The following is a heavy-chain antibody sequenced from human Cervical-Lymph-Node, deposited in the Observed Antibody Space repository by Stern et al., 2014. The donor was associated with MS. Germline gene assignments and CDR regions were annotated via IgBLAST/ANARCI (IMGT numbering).Heavy chain of an antibody. Sequence: VQLVESGAEVKKPGASVKVSCKASGYTFTSYGISWVRHAPGQGLEWMGWISAYNGNTNYAQKLQGRVTMTTDTSTSTAYMELRSLRSDDTAVYYCASSNYYDSSGYEPLDYWGQGTLVTVSS. V-gene: IGHV1-18*01. CDR1: GYTFTSYG. CDR2: ISAYNGNT. CDR3: ASSNYYDSSGYEPLDY. J-gene: IGHJ4*02. D-gene: IGHD3-22*01.